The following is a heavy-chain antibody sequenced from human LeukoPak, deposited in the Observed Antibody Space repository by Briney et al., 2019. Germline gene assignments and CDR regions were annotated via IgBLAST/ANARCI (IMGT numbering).Heavy chain of an antibody. CDR2: ISAYNGNT. Sequence: ASVKVSCKASGYTFTSYGISWVRQAPGQGLEWMGWISAYNGNTNYAQKLQGRVTMTTDTSTSTAYMELGSLRSDDTAVYYCARVRWPPYYYYGMDVWGQGTTVTVSS. V-gene: IGHV1-18*01. CDR3: ARVRWPPYYYYGMDV. J-gene: IGHJ6*02. CDR1: GYTFTSYG. D-gene: IGHD4-23*01.